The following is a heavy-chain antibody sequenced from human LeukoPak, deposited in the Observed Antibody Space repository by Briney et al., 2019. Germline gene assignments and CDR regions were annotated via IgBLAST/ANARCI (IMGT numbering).Heavy chain of an antibody. CDR1: GFTVSSNY. D-gene: IGHD3-3*01. CDR2: IYSGGST. CDR3: AREVEPYYDFWSGYYGMDV. V-gene: IGHV3-53*05. Sequence: QSGGSLRLSCAASGFTVSSNYMSWVRQAPGKGLEWVSVIYSGGSTYYADSVKGRFTISRDNSKNTLYLQMNSLRAEDTAVYYCAREVEPYYDFWSGYYGMDVWGQGTTVTVSS. J-gene: IGHJ6*02.